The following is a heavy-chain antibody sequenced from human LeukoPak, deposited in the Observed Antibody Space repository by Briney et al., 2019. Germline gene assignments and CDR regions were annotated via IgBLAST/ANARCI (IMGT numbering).Heavy chain of an antibody. V-gene: IGHV3-53*05. CDR3: ARVWYYYDSSGPAGGSDAFDI. D-gene: IGHD3-22*01. CDR2: IYSGGST. J-gene: IGHJ3*02. CDR1: GFTVSSNY. Sequence: PGGSLRLSCAASGFTVSSNYMSWVRQAPGKGLEWVSVIYSGGSTYYADSVEGRFTISRDNSKNTLYLQMNSLRAEDTAVYYCARVWYYYDSSGPAGGSDAFDIWGQGTMVTVSS.